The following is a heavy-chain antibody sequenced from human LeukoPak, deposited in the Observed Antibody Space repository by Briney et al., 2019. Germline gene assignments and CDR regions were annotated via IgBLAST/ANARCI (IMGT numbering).Heavy chain of an antibody. D-gene: IGHD2-2*01. CDR1: GGSISSGGYY. CDR3: ARSPPDIVVVPAAIWFDP. CDR2: IYYSGST. V-gene: IGHV4-31*03. J-gene: IGHJ5*02. Sequence: PSETLSLTCTVSGGSISSGGYYWGWVRQHPGKGREWIVYIYYSGSTYYNPSRKSRVTISVYTSKHQFSLKLSSVTAADTAVYYCARSPPDIVVVPAAIWFDPWGQGTLVTVSS.